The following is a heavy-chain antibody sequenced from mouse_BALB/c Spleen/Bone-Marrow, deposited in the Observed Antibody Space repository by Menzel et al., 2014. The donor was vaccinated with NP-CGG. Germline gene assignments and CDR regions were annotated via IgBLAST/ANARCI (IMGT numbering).Heavy chain of an antibody. D-gene: IGHD3-1*01. J-gene: IGHJ2*01. Sequence: EVHLVESGGGLVKPGGSLKLSCAASGFTFSYYGMSWVRQPPEKRLEWVAVISSGGSYTYYPDTATGRVTISSDNANTTLSLEMGGLRSEDTARYYCARDSSGYFDYWGQGTTLTVSS. CDR1: GFTFSYYG. CDR3: ARDSSGYFDY. CDR2: ISSGGSYT. V-gene: IGHV5-9-4*01.